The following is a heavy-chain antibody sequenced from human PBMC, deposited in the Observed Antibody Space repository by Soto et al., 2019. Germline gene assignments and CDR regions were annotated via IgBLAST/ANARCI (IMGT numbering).Heavy chain of an antibody. CDR3: VSTHQYYDFWCGYYPKNDMLELDI. V-gene: IGHV4-39*01. J-gene: IGHJ3*02. Sequence: QLQLQESGPGLVKPSETLSLTCTVSGGSISSSSYYWGWIRQPPGKGLEWIGSIYYSGSTYYNPSLKSRVTISVDTSKNQFSLKLSSATAADMAMYYCVSTHQYYDFWCGYYPKNDMLELDICVHGTMVTVSS. CDR2: IYYSGST. D-gene: IGHD3-3*01. CDR1: GGSISSSSYY.